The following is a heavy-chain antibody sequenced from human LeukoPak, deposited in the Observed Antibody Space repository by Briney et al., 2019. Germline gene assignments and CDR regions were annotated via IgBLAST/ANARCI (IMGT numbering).Heavy chain of an antibody. CDR1: GGSISSYY. V-gene: IGHV4-59*08. CDR2: IYYSGST. D-gene: IGHD1-26*01. J-gene: IGHJ4*02. Sequence: SETLSLTCTVSGGSISSYYWSWIRQPPGKGLEWIGYIYYSGSTNNNPSLKSRVTISVDTSKNQFSLKLSSVTAADTAVYYCARGLHQSGPFDYWGQGTLVTVSS. CDR3: ARGLHQSGPFDY.